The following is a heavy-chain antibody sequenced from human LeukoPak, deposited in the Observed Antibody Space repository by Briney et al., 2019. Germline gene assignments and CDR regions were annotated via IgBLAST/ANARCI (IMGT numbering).Heavy chain of an antibody. D-gene: IGHD2-15*01. CDR3: ARASYCSGGSCSYYYYYYIDV. CDR1: AGSFSGYY. CDR2: INHSVST. J-gene: IGHJ6*03. V-gene: IGHV4-34*01. Sequence: PSHSLSLTCSVEAGSFSGYYWSSIPPPPGKGLEWIGEINHSVSTNYNPSLKSRVTISVDTSKNQFSPKLSSVTAADTAVYYCARASYCSGGSCSYYYYYYIDVWGKGTTVTVSS.